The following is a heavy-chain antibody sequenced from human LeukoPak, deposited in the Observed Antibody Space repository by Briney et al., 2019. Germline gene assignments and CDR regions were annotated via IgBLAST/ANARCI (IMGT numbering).Heavy chain of an antibody. V-gene: IGHV4-34*01. CDR3: ASNRDGSGSYYKAAAYYFDY. D-gene: IGHD3-10*01. J-gene: IGHJ4*02. CDR1: GGSFSGYY. CDR2: INHSGST. Sequence: SETLSLTCAVYGGSFSGYYWSSIRQPPGKGLEWIGEINHSGSTNYNPSLKSRVTISVDTSKNQCSLKLSSVTAADTAVYYCASNRDGSGSYYKAAAYYFDYWGQGTLVTVSS.